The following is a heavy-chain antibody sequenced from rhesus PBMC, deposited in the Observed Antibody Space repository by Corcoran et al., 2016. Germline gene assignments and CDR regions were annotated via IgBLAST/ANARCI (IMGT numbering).Heavy chain of an antibody. CDR2: INIGGGSP. V-gene: IGHV3S42*01. D-gene: IGHD2-27*01. CDR1: GFTFSSYW. J-gene: IGHJ4*01. Sequence: EVQLVESGGGLAKPGGSLRLSCAASGFTFSSYWMNWVRQTPGKGLEWISAINIGGGSPYYADPGKGRFTISRDNSKSTLSLQMNSLRAEDTAVYYFAKAEYCSGIYCYDEYYFDYWGQGVLVTVSS. CDR3: AKAEYCSGIYCYDEYYFDY.